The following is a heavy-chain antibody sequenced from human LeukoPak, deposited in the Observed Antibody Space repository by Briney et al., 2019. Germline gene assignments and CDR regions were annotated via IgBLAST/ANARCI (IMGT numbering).Heavy chain of an antibody. Sequence: GGSLRLSCAASEFTFSSYAMAWVRQAPGKGLEWVSAITGSGGSSFYADSVKGRFTISRDNSKSILSLQLNSLRAEDTALYYCAKYTSGWFEDYWGQGTLVTVSS. V-gene: IGHV3-23*01. CDR2: ITGSGGSS. CDR1: EFTFSSYA. D-gene: IGHD6-19*01. J-gene: IGHJ4*02. CDR3: AKYTSGWFEDY.